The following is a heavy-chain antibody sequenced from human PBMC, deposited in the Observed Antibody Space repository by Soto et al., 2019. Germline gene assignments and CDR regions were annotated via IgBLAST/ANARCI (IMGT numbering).Heavy chain of an antibody. D-gene: IGHD6-6*01. Sequence: GGLRLSCAASGFTLSSFEMNLVRPAPGKGLEWVSKIGSSGSTIWYADSVKGRFTISRDNAKNSLYLQMNSLRGEDTAVYYCARATYSSSYYFDSWGQGTLVTVSS. CDR3: ARATYSSSYYFDS. CDR2: IGSSGSTI. CDR1: GFTLSSFE. V-gene: IGHV3-48*03. J-gene: IGHJ4*02.